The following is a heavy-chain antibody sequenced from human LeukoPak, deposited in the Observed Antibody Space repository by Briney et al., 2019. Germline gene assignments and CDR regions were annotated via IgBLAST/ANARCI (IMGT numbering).Heavy chain of an antibody. CDR2: IRSRTAGGTT. Sequence: GGSLWLSWGVAGFTFDNAWMRWVRQAPGKGRGGVGRIRSRTAGGTTDYGAPVKGRFTISRDDSKNTVYLQMNNLKMEDTAIYYCSTGGGTSDYWGQGTLVTVSS. CDR3: STGGGTSDY. J-gene: IGHJ4*02. D-gene: IGHD1-1*01. V-gene: IGHV3-15*01. CDR1: GFTFDNAW.